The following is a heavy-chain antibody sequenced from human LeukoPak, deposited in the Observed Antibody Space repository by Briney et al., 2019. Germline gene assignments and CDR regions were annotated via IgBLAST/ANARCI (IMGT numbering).Heavy chain of an antibody. CDR1: GLTFSSYG. D-gene: IGHD6-19*01. CDR2: IWYDGSNK. CDR3: ARDGSSGWYWVNY. V-gene: IGHV3-33*01. Sequence: PGRSLRLSCAASGLTFSSYGMHWVRQAPGKGVEWVAVIWYDGSNKYYADSVKGRFTISRDNSKNTLYLQMNSLRAEDTAVYYCARDGSSGWYWVNYWGQGTLVTASS. J-gene: IGHJ4*02.